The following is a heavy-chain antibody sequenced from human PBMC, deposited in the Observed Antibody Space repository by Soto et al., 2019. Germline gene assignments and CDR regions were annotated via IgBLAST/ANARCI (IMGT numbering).Heavy chain of an antibody. J-gene: IGHJ6*02. CDR3: ARDLSSGWYEPQGKTPSTYYYYGMDV. V-gene: IGHV1-69*01. CDR1: GGTFSSYA. D-gene: IGHD6-19*01. CDR2: IIPIFGTA. Sequence: QVQLVQSGAEVKKPGSSVKVSCKASGGTFSSYAISWVRQAPGQGLEWMGGIIPIFGTANYAQKFQGRVTITADESTSTAYMELSSLRSEDTAVYYCARDLSSGWYEPQGKTPSTYYYYGMDVWGQGTTVTVSS.